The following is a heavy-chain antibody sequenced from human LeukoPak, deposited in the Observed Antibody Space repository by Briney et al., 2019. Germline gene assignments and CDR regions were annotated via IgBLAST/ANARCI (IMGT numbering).Heavy chain of an antibody. CDR1: GFTFSSFE. J-gene: IGHJ6*02. CDR3: ARDYTNFGNYYNGMDV. V-gene: IGHV3-48*03. CDR2: ISSSGSSI. D-gene: IGHD4-11*01. Sequence: PGGSLRLSCAASGFTFSSFEMNWVRQAPGKGLECVSYISSSGSSIYYADSVRGRFTISRDNAKSSLYLQMNSLRAEDTAVYYCARDYTNFGNYYNGMDVWGQGTTVTVSS.